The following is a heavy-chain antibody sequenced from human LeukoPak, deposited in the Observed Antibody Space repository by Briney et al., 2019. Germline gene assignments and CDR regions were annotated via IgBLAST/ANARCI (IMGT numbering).Heavy chain of an antibody. J-gene: IGHJ3*02. D-gene: IGHD3-10*01. V-gene: IGHV4-39*01. Sequence: SETLSLTCTVSGGSISSSSYYWGWIRQPPGKGLEWIGSIYYSGSTYYNPSLKSRVTISVDTSKNQFSLKLSSVTAADTAVYYCAGRADVLLWFGEFSDAFDIWGQGTMVTVSS. CDR2: IYYSGST. CDR1: GGSISSSSYY. CDR3: AGRADVLLWFGEFSDAFDI.